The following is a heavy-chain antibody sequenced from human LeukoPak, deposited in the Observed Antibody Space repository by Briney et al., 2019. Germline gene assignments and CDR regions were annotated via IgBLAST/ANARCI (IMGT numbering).Heavy chain of an antibody. CDR3: ARGPLWVNERLFDP. V-gene: IGHV4-39*07. J-gene: IGHJ5*02. CDR1: GGSISSSSYY. CDR2: INQSGST. Sequence: SETLPLTCTVSGGSISSSSYYWGWIRQPPGKGLEWIGEINQSGSTHYNSSLKSRVTISVDTSKNQFYLKVNSVTAADTAVYYCARGPLWVNERLFDPWGQGTLVTVSS. D-gene: IGHD3-16*01.